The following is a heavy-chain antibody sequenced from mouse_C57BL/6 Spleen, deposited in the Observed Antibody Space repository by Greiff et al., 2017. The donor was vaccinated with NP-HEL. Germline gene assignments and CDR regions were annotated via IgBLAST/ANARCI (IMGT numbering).Heavy chain of an antibody. J-gene: IGHJ1*03. CDR3: ALPYYYGSLYWYFDV. V-gene: IGHV1-52*01. CDR2: IDPSDSDT. D-gene: IGHD1-1*01. Sequence: QVQLQQPGAELVRPGSSVKLSCKASGYTFTSYWMHWVKQRPIQGLEWIGNIDPSDSDTHYNQKFKDKATLTVDKSSSTAYMQLSSLTSEDSAVYYCALPYYYGSLYWYFDVWGTGTTVTVSS. CDR1: GYTFTSYW.